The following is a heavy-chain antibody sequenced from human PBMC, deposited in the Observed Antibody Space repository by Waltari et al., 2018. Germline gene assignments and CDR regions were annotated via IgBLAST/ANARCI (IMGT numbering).Heavy chain of an antibody. CDR1: GFPFDDYA. J-gene: IGHJ4*02. V-gene: IGHV3-9*01. CDR3: AKVGITSTDYFDY. Sequence: EVQLVESGGGLVQPGRSLRLSCAASGFPFDDYAMHWVRQAPGKGLEWVSGISLNSGSIGYADSVKGRFTISRDNAKNSLYLQMNSLRAEDTALYYCAKVGITSTDYFDYWGQGTLVTVSS. CDR2: ISLNSGSI. D-gene: IGHD3-10*01.